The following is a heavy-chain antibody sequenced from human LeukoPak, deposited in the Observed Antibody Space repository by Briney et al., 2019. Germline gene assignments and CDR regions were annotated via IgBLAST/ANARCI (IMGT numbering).Heavy chain of an antibody. D-gene: IGHD2-15*01. J-gene: IGHJ4*02. CDR1: GGTFSSYA. CDR3: ASSGDDCSGGSCYQD. CDR2: IIPIFGTA. Sequence: VASVKVSCKASGGTFSSYAISWVRQAPGQGLEWMGGIIPIFGTANYAQKFQGRVTITTDESTSTAYMELSSLRSEDTAVYYCASSGDDCSGGSCYQDWGQGTLVTVSS. V-gene: IGHV1-69*05.